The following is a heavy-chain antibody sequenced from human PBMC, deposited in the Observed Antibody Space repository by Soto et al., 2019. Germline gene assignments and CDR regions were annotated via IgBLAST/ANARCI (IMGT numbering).Heavy chain of an antibody. CDR1: GYTFTSYA. V-gene: IGHV1-3*01. D-gene: IGHD3-22*01. Sequence: ASVKVSCKASGYTFTSYAMHWVRQAPGQRLEWMGWINAGNGNTKYSQKFQGRVAITRDTSASTAYMELSSLRSEDTAVYYCARGDSSGYQYYYYGMDVWGQGTTVTVSS. J-gene: IGHJ6*02. CDR3: ARGDSSGYQYYYYGMDV. CDR2: INAGNGNT.